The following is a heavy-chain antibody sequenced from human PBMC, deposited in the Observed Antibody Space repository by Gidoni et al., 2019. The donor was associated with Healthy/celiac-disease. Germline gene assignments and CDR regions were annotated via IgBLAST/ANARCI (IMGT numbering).Heavy chain of an antibody. CDR3: TTETKEGPLTGYYSSYYYYYYMDV. V-gene: IGHV3-15*07. CDR2: IKSKTDGGTT. CDR1: GFTFSNAW. Sequence: EVQLVESGGGLVKPGGSLRLSCAASGFTFSNAWLNWVRQAPGKGLEWVGRIKSKTDGGTTDYAAPVKGRFTISRDDSKNTLYLQMNSLKTEDTAVYYCTTETKEGPLTGYYSSYYYYYYMDVWGKGTTVTVSS. J-gene: IGHJ6*03. D-gene: IGHD3-9*01.